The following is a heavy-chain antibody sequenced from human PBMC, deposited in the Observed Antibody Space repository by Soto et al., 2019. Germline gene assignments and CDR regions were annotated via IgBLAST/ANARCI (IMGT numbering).Heavy chain of an antibody. J-gene: IGHJ5*02. CDR1: GYIFTSYW. CDR3: ARSVNWFDP. CDR2: IYPGDSDT. Sequence: EESLKISCKGSGYIFTSYWIGCVRQMPVKGLEWMGIIYPGDSDTRYSPSFQGQVTISADKSISTAYLQWSSLKASDTAMYYCARSVNWFDPWGQGTLVTVSS. V-gene: IGHV5-51*01.